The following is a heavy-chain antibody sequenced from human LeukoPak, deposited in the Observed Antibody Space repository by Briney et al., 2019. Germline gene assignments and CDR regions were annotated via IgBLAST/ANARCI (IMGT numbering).Heavy chain of an antibody. D-gene: IGHD3-10*01. Sequence: GGSLRLSCVVSGITVSNYDMSWVRQAPGKGLEWVSGIRESGGGTNYADSVKGRFTISRDNSMNTVYLQMNSLRAEGTAVYFCAKRGVVIRGILIMGFHKPAYYFDYWGQGILVTVSS. CDR3: AKRGVVIRGILIMGFHKPAYYFDY. J-gene: IGHJ4*02. CDR2: IRESGGGT. V-gene: IGHV3-23*01. CDR1: GITVSNYD.